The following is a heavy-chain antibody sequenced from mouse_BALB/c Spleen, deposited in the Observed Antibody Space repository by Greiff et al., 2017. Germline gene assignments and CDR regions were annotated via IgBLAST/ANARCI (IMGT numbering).Heavy chain of an antibody. V-gene: IGHV1S126*01. J-gene: IGHJ2*01. CDR2: IDPSDSET. Sequence: QVQLKQSGPQLVRPGASVKISCKASGYSFTSYWMHWVKQRPGQGLEWIGMIDPSDSETRLNQKFKDKATLTVDKSSSTAYMQLSSPTSEDSAFYYCARVVERHLYFDYWGQGTTLTVSS. D-gene: IGHD1-1*02. CDR1: GYSFTSYW. CDR3: ARVVERHLYFDY.